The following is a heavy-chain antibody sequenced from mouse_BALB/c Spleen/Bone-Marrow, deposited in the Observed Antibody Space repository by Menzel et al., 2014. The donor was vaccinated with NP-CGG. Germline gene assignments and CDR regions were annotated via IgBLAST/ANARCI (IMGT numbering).Heavy chain of an antibody. CDR2: INSNGGST. Sequence: EVQRVESGGGLVKLGGSLKLSCAASGFTFSSYYMSWVRQTPEKRLELVAAINSNGGSTYYPDTVKGRFTISRDNAKNILYLQMSSLKSEDTALYYCARRGWDGYFDYWGQGTTLTVSS. V-gene: IGHV5-6-2*01. CDR3: ARRGWDGYFDY. D-gene: IGHD4-1*01. J-gene: IGHJ2*01. CDR1: GFTFSSYY.